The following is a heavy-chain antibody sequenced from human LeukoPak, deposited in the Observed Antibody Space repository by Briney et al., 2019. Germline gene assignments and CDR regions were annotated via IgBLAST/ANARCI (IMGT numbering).Heavy chain of an antibody. J-gene: IGHJ4*02. CDR1: GFTFSDYS. CDR3: ARDHNYAFDY. V-gene: IGHV3-48*04. Sequence: PGGSLRLSCAASGFTFSDYSMNWVRQAPGKGLEWLSYIGLSSGARYYAGSVKGRFSISSDNAKNSLSLQMNSLRADDTAVYYCARDHNYAFDYWGQGILVTVSS. D-gene: IGHD5-18*01. CDR2: IGLSSGAR.